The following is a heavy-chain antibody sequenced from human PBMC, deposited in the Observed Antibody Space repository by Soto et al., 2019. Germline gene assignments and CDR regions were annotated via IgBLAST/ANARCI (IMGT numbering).Heavy chain of an antibody. J-gene: IGHJ6*02. CDR3: ARGPRVLRPLGHYYVMDF. CDR2: IIPIFGTA. Sequence: SVKVSCKASGGPFSSYAISCVRQAPGQGLEWMGGIIPIFGTAKYAQKFPVRVTITADKSTSTAYMAMSSLRSEDTAVYYCARGPRVLRPLGHYYVMDFGAQGSPVIVAS. V-gene: IGHV1-69*06. CDR1: GGPFSSYA. D-gene: IGHD3-16*01.